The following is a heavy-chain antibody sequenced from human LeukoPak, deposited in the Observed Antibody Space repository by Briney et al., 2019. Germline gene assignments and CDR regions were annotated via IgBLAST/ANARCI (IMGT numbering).Heavy chain of an antibody. CDR2: IYTSGST. D-gene: IGHD2-2*01. CDR3: ARDRWCSSTSCYPDYYYYMAV. V-gene: IGHV4-4*07. J-gene: IGHJ6*03. Sequence: PSETLSLTCTVSGGSISSYYWSWIRQPAGKGLEWIGRIYTSGSTNYNPSLKSRVTMSVDTSKNQFALKLSSVTAADTAVYYCARDRWCSSTSCYPDYYYYMAVWGKGTTVTVSS. CDR1: GGSISSYY.